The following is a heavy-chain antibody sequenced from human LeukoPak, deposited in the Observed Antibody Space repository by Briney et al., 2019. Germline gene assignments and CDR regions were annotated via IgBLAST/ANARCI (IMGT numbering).Heavy chain of an antibody. CDR2: INSDGSST. Sequence: GGSLRLSCAASGFTFSSYSMHWVRQAPGKGLVWASRINSDGSSTSYADSVKGRFTISRDNAKNTLYLQMNSLRAEDTAVYYCVRDLPHYDFWSGSPYWGQGTLVTVSS. D-gene: IGHD3-3*01. J-gene: IGHJ4*02. V-gene: IGHV3-74*01. CDR1: GFTFSSYS. CDR3: VRDLPHYDFWSGSPY.